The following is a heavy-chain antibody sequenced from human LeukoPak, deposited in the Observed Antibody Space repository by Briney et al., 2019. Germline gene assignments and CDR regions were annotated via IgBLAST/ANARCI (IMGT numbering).Heavy chain of an antibody. CDR1: GGTFSSYA. V-gene: IGHV1-69*13. CDR2: IIPIFGTA. CDR3: ARVGGSGYSGSYYDY. D-gene: IGHD1-26*01. Sequence: GASVKVSCMASGGTFSSYAISWVRQAPGQGLEWMGGIIPIFGTANYAQKFQGRVTITADESTSTAYMELSSLRSDDTAVYYCARVGGSGYSGSYYDYWGQGTLVTVSS. J-gene: IGHJ4*02.